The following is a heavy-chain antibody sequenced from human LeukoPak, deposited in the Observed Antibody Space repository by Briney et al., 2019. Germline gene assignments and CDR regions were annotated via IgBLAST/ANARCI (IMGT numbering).Heavy chain of an antibody. CDR2: IVVGSGNT. D-gene: IGHD2-2*01. CDR1: GFTFTSSA. J-gene: IGHJ6*02. V-gene: IGHV1-58*02. Sequence: SVKVSCKASGFTFTSSAMQWVRQARGQRLEWIGWIVVGSGNTNYAQKFQERVTITRDMPTSTAYMELSSLRSEDTAVYYCAAGAACSSTSCHHYYYYGMDVWGQGTTVTVSS. CDR3: AAGAACSSTSCHHYYYYGMDV.